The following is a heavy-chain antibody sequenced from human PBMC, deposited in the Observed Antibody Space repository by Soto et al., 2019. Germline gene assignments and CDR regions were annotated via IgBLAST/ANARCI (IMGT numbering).Heavy chain of an antibody. CDR3: AADVIGVAGDFDH. Sequence: LVQSGPDVKKPGTSVKVSCKTSGFTFGSSAVQWVRQVRGQRLEWIGWIVVASGYSNVAQKFQDRVSLTRDLSKNKAFMELSSLTSEDSAMYYCAADVIGVAGDFDHWGQGTLVSVSS. V-gene: IGHV1-58*01. CDR2: IVVASGYS. D-gene: IGHD6-19*01. J-gene: IGHJ4*02. CDR1: GFTFGSSA.